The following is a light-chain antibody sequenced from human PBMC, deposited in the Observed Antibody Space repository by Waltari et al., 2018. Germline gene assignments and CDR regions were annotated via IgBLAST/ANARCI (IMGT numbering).Light chain of an antibody. CDR2: RNN. CDR3: AAWDDSHYV. Sequence: QSVLTQPPSASETPGQRVIISCSGSSSTPGRNYLYWYQQLPGPAPKLLIYRNNQRPSGVPDRFSGSKSGTSASLAISGLRSEDEAVYYCAAWDDSHYVFGTGTKVTVL. V-gene: IGLV1-47*01. CDR1: SSTPGRNY. J-gene: IGLJ1*01.